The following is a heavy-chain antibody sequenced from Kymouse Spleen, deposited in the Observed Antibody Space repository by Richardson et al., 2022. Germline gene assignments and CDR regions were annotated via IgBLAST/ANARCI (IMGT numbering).Heavy chain of an antibody. J-gene: IGHJ6*02. CDR2: IYYSGST. V-gene: IGHV4-31*03. Sequence: QVQLQESGPGLVKPSQTLSLTCTVSGGSISSGGYYWSWIRQHPGKGLEWIGYIYYSGSTYYNPSLKSRVTISVDTSKNQFSLKLSSVTAADTAVYYCARGEGMYYDILTGYSFYYYYYGMDVWGQGTTVTVSS. CDR1: GGSISSGGYY. CDR3: ARGEGMYYDILTGYSFYYYYYGMDV. D-gene: IGHD3-9*01.